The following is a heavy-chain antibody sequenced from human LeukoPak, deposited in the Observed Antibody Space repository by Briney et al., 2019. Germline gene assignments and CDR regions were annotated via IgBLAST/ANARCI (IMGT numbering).Heavy chain of an antibody. CDR3: AGSLGYCSSTSCYAKDY. J-gene: IGHJ4*02. CDR2: ISAQHGQT. V-gene: IGHV1-18*01. CDR1: GYSENFYG. D-gene: IGHD2-2*01. Sequence: GASVKVSCKTSGYSENFYGITWVRQVAGQGLEWMGWISAQHGQTEYAPNSQDRVTMTTDTYTNTAYMELRSLRSDDTAVYYCAGSLGYCSSTSCYAKDYWGQGTLVTVSS.